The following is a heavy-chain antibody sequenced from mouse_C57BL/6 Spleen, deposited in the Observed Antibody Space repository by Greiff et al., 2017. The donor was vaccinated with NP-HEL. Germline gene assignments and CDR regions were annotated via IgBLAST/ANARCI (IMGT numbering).Heavy chain of an antibody. Sequence: VQLQQSVAELVRPGASVKLSCTASGFNIKNTYMHWVKQRPEQGLEWIGRIDPANGYTKYAPKFQGKATITADTSSNTAYLQLSSLTSEDTAIYYCATITTVVAPPGFVYWGQGTLVTVSA. J-gene: IGHJ3*01. CDR2: IDPANGYT. V-gene: IGHV14-3*01. D-gene: IGHD1-1*01. CDR3: ATITTVVAPPGFVY. CDR1: GFNIKNTY.